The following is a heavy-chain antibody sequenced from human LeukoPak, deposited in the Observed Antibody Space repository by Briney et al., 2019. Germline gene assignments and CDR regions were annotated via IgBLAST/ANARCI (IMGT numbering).Heavy chain of an antibody. Sequence: PGESLSFSCKGSGSSFTSYWISWVRPLRGKGLGWIGRIDPSDSYTNYSPSFQGHVTISADNSISTAYLQWSSLKASDTAMYYCARSGYSYGYYFDYWGQGTLVTVSS. D-gene: IGHD5-18*01. CDR2: IDPSDSYT. V-gene: IGHV5-10-1*01. CDR1: GSSFTSYW. CDR3: ARSGYSYGYYFDY. J-gene: IGHJ4*02.